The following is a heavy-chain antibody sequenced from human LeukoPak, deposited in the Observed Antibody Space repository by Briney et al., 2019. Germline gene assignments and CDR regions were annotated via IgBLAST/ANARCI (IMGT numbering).Heavy chain of an antibody. CDR3: ARGTSSAGNWNYWVWAAAGGFFDY. V-gene: IGHV1-46*01. CDR1: GYTFTSYY. D-gene: IGHD1-7*01. CDR2: INPSGGST. Sequence: EASVKVSCKASGYTFTSYYMHWVRQAPGQGLEWMGIINPSGGSTSYAQKFQGRVTMTRDMSTSTVYMELSSLRSEDTAVYYCARGTSSAGNWNYWVWAAAGGFFDYWGQGTLVTVSS. J-gene: IGHJ4*02.